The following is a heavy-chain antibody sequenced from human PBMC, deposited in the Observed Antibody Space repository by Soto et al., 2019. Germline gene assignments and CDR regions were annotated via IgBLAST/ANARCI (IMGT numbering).Heavy chain of an antibody. Sequence: EVQLVESGGGLIQPGGSLRLSWAASGFTFGSNDMNWVRQAPGKGLEWVSLIYSGGSTYYADSVKGRFTISRDNSKNTLYLQMSSLRAEDTAVYYCATRPLLPGAPWGQGTMVTVSS. CDR2: IYSGGST. V-gene: IGHV3-53*01. J-gene: IGHJ3*01. CDR1: GFTFGSND. D-gene: IGHD3-22*01. CDR3: ATRPLLPGAP.